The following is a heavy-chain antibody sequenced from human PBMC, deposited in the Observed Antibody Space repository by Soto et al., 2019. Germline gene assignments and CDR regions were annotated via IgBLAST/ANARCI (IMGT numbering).Heavy chain of an antibody. V-gene: IGHV1-24*01. J-gene: IGHJ3*02. CDR2: FDLEDGET. CDR3: GTVKLDAFDI. CDR1: GYTLTELS. Sequence: GASVKVSCKVAGYTLTELSMHWVRQAPGKGLEWMGGFDLEDGETIYAQKFQGRVTMTEDTSTHTAYMELSSLRYEDTAVYYCGTVKLDAFDIWGQGTMVTVSS.